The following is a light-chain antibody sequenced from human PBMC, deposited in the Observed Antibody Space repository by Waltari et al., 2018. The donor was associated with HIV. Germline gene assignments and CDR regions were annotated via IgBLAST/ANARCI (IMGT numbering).Light chain of an antibody. CDR3: GSYTTSSTPYV. CDR1: SRDVGAYNF. Sequence: QSALTQPASVSGSPGQSITISCTGSSRDVGAYNFVSWYQQHPGKAPKVLIHEVSNRPSGVSNRFSASKSGNTASLTISGLQPEDEADYYCGSYTTSSTPYVFGTGTKVTVL. V-gene: IGLV2-14*01. CDR2: EVS. J-gene: IGLJ1*01.